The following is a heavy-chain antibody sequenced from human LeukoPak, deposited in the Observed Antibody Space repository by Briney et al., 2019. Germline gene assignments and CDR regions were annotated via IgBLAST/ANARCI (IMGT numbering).Heavy chain of an antibody. CDR3: ARHVSSGWSNHSPYYFDY. CDR1: GYSFTSYW. Sequence: GESLKISCKGSGYSFTSYWIGWVRQMPGKGLEWMGIIYPGDSDTRYSPSFQGQVTISADKSISTAYLQWSSLKASDTAMYYCARHVSSGWSNHSPYYFDYWGQGTLVTVSS. D-gene: IGHD6-19*01. J-gene: IGHJ4*02. CDR2: IYPGDSDT. V-gene: IGHV5-51*01.